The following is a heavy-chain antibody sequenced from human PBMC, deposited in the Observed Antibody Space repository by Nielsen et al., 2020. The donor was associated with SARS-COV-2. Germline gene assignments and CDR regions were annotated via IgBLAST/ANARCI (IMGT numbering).Heavy chain of an antibody. Sequence: GESLKISCAASGFTFGDYAMSWLRQAPGKGLEWVSSITGSGISTDYAASVKGRFTTSRDNFNNTSYLQMNSLRGEDTAVYYCTKGEDYVIWGTHRPFAHWGQGILVTVSS. V-gene: IGHV3-23*01. D-gene: IGHD3-16*01. CDR2: ITGSGIST. CDR1: GFTFGDYA. CDR3: TKGEDYVIWGTHRPFAH. J-gene: IGHJ5*02.